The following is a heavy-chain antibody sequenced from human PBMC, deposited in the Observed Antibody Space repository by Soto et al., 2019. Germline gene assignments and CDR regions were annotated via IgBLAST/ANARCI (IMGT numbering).Heavy chain of an antibody. V-gene: IGHV3-30-3*02. Sequence: GGSLRLSCAASGFTFSSYAMHWVRQAPGKGLEWVAVITYDGSNTYYADSVKGRFTISRDNSKNTLYLQMNSLRAEDTAVYYCAKLVVMDYFDYWGQGTLVTVSS. CDR3: AKLVVMDYFDY. D-gene: IGHD3-22*01. J-gene: IGHJ4*02. CDR2: ITYDGSNT. CDR1: GFTFSSYA.